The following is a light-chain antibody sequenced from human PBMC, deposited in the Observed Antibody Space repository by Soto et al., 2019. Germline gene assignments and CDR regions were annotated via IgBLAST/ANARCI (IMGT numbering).Light chain of an antibody. J-gene: IGLJ1*01. V-gene: IGLV1-44*01. CDR1: NSNIGSNT. CDR2: SNN. Sequence: QSVLTQPPSTSGTPGQRVTISCSGGNSNIGSNTVNWYQQLPGTAPKLIIYSNNERPSGVPDRFSGSKSGTSASLAISGLQSEDEADYYCAACDDSLNGYVFGTGTKLTVL. CDR3: AACDDSLNGYV.